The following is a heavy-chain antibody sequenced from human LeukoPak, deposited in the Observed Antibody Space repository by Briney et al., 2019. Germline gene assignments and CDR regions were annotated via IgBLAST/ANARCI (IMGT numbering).Heavy chain of an antibody. CDR1: GGSFSGYY. CDR2: INHSGST. Sequence: PSETLSLTCAVYGGSFSGYYWSWIRQPPGKRLEWIGEINHSGSTNYNPSLKSRVTISVDTSKNQFSLKLSSVTAADTAVYYCARLNYDILTGSFDYWGQGTLVTVSS. J-gene: IGHJ4*02. CDR3: ARLNYDILTGSFDY. V-gene: IGHV4-34*01. D-gene: IGHD3-9*01.